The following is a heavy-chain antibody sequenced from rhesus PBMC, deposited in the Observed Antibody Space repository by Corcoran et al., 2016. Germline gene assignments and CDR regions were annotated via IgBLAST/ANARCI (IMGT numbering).Heavy chain of an antibody. V-gene: IGHV4-73*01. Sequence: QVQLQQWGEGLVKPSETLSLTCAVYGGSISGYYYWSWIRQPPGKGLECIGYIYCNSSSTYYKPFLQTRFYFSEDTSKNQFSLKLISVTAADTAVYYCARSRIAAAGTSGAFDFWGKGLRVTVSS. CDR2: IYCNSSST. CDR3: ARSRIAAAGTSGAFDF. J-gene: IGHJ3*01. CDR1: GGSISGYYY. D-gene: IGHD6-25*01.